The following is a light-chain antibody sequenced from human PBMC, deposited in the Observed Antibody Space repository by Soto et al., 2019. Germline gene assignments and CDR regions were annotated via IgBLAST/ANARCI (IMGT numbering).Light chain of an antibody. V-gene: IGKV3-15*01. CDR2: GAS. J-gene: IGKJ1*01. Sequence: IVMTHSPATLSVSPGEIATLSFRASQSVNNNLAWYQQKLGQSPRVLIYGASTRATGIPARFTGSGSGTEFILTISSLQSEDSAVYYCQEYNTWPWTFGQGTKVDIK. CDR3: QEYNTWPWT. CDR1: QSVNNN.